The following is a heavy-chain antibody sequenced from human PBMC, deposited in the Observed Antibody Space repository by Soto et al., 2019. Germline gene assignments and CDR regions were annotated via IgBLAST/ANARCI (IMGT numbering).Heavy chain of an antibody. CDR3: ARHIYDFWSGYYTQYYYYGVDV. V-gene: IGHV3-21*01. CDR2: ISSSSSYI. J-gene: IGHJ6*02. CDR1: GFTFSSYS. Sequence: VGSLRLSCAASGFTFSSYSMNWVRQAPGKGLEWVSSISSSSSYIYYADSVKGRFTISRDNAKNSLYLQMNSLRAEDTAVYYCARHIYDFWSGYYTQYYYYGVDVWGQRTTVTVSS. D-gene: IGHD3-3*01.